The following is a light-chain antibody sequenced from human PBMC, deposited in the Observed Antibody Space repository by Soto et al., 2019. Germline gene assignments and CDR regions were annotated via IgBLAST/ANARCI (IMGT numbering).Light chain of an antibody. CDR2: GAS. CDR3: QQRHMWPIT. Sequence: VLTQSPGTLSLSPGERAALSCRASESVSGSYIAWYQQKVGQSPRLLIYGASNRATGIPDRFSGSGSGTDFTLTISRLEPEDFAVYYCQQRHMWPITFGQGTRLEIK. CDR1: ESVSGSY. V-gene: IGKV3-20*01. J-gene: IGKJ5*01.